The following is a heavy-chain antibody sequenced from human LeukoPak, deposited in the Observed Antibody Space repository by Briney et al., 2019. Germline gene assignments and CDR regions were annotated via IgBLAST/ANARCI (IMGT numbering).Heavy chain of an antibody. CDR2: IYSSGST. CDR3: ARGGKATVVTM. CDR1: GGSINSYY. D-gene: IGHD4-23*01. V-gene: IGHV4-4*07. Sequence: PSETLSLTCTVSGGSINSYYWSWIRQPAGKGLEWIGRIYSSGSTNYNPSLKSRVSMSVDTSKNQVSLKLTSVTAADTAVYYCARGGKATVVTMWGQGILVTVSS. J-gene: IGHJ4*02.